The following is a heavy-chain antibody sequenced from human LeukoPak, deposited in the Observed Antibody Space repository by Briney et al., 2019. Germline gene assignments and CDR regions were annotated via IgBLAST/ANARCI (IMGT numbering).Heavy chain of an antibody. V-gene: IGHV3-33*01. J-gene: IGHJ5*02. CDR1: GFTFSSYG. D-gene: IGHD4-11*01. CDR2: IWYDGSNK. Sequence: PGGSLRLSCAAPGFTFSSYGMHWVRQAPGKGLEWVAGIWYDGSNKYYVDSVKGRFTISRGNSKNTLYLQMNSLRAEDTAVYYCAREEGIYSNYLRNWFDPWGQGTLVTVSS. CDR3: AREEGIYSNYLRNWFDP.